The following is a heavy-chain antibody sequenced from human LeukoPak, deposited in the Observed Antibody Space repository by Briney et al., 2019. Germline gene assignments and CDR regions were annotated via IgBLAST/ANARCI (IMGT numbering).Heavy chain of an antibody. D-gene: IGHD2-15*01. CDR3: ARDTWEGYCSGGSCPVMDV. Sequence: GSLRLSCAASGFTFSSYLMSWVRQAPGKGLEWVANIKQDGSEKYYVDSVKGRFTISRDNAKNSLYLQMNSLRAEDTAVYYCARDTWEGYCSGGSCPVMDVWGKGTTVTVSS. J-gene: IGHJ6*03. CDR2: IKQDGSEK. V-gene: IGHV3-7*01. CDR1: GFTFSSYL.